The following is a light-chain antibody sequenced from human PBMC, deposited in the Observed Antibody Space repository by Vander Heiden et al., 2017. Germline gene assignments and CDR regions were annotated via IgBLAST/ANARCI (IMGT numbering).Light chain of an antibody. CDR2: EVN. J-gene: IGLJ2*01. Sequence: SALTQPASVSGSPGQSITISCTGTSSDVGGYNFVSWYQQHPGGVPKLIIFEVNRRPSGVSGRFSGSKSGNTASLTISGRQAEDEGDYYCWSYAGTVSMVFGGGTKLTVL. V-gene: IGLV2-23*02. CDR1: SSDVGGYNF. CDR3: WSYAGTVSMV.